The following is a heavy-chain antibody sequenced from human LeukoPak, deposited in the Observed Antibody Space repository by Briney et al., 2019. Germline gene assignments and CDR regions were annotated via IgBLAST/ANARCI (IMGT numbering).Heavy chain of an antibody. CDR2: ISGSGGST. V-gene: IGHV3-23*01. D-gene: IGHD3-3*01. Sequence: GGSLRLSCAASGFTFSSYAMSWVRQAPGKGLEWVSAISGSGGSTYYADSVKGRFTISRDNSKNTLYLQMNSLRAEDTAVYYCAKGPHYDFWRYMDVWGKGTAVTVSS. J-gene: IGHJ6*03. CDR3: AKGPHYDFWRYMDV. CDR1: GFTFSSYA.